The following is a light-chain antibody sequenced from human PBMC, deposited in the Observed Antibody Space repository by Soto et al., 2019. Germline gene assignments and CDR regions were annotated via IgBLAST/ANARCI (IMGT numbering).Light chain of an antibody. J-gene: IGLJ2*01. CDR1: SSDVGGYEF. CDR3: SSYTTTIVI. V-gene: IGLV2-14*01. Sequence: QSALTQPASVSGSPGQSITISCTGTSSDVGGYEFVSWYQQLPGKAPKLVIYDVTYRPSGVSDRFSGSKSGNTSSLPISGRQAEDEADYYCSSYTTTIVIFGGGTKLTVL. CDR2: DVT.